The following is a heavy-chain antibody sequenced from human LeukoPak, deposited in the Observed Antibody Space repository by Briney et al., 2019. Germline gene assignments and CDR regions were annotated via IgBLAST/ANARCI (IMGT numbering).Heavy chain of an antibody. CDR3: AKATGYLL. J-gene: IGHJ4*02. Sequence: GGSLRLSCAASGFSFSMYSMSWIRQAPGKGLEWVSVISDNGAVTFYGDSVKGRFTISRDDSENTLYLQMNSLRAEDTAVYYCAKATGYLLWGQGTLVTVSS. CDR2: ISDNGAVT. D-gene: IGHD1-14*01. V-gene: IGHV3-23*01. CDR1: GFSFSMYS.